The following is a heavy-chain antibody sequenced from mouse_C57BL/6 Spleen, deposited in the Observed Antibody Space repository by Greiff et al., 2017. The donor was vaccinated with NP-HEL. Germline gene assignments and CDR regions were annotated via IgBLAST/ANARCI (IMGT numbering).Heavy chain of an antibody. CDR3: ARRSYYGSSYPYYFDY. V-gene: IGHV1-63*01. D-gene: IGHD1-1*01. CDR1: GYTFTNYW. Sequence: QVQLQQSGAELVRPGTSVKMSCKASGYTFTNYWIGWAKQRPGHGLEWIGDIYPGGGYTNYNEKLKGKATLTADKSSSTAYMQFSSLTSEDSAIYYCARRSYYGSSYPYYFDYWGQGTTLTVSS. CDR2: IYPGGGYT. J-gene: IGHJ2*01.